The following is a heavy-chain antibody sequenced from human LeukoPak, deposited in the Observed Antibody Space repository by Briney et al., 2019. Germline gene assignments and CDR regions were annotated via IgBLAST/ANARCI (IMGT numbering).Heavy chain of an antibody. Sequence: ASVKVSCKASGYTFTSYAMNWVRQAPGQGLEWMGWINTNTGNPTYAQGFTGRFVFSLDTSVSTAYLQISSLKAGDTAVYYCARDQASYYDILTGYYHFDYWGQGTLVTVSS. CDR1: GYTFTSYA. J-gene: IGHJ4*02. V-gene: IGHV7-4-1*02. CDR2: INTNTGNP. CDR3: ARDQASYYDILTGYYHFDY. D-gene: IGHD3-9*01.